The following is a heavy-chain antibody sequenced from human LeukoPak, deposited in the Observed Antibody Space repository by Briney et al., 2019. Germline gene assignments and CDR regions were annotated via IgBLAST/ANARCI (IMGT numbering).Heavy chain of an antibody. J-gene: IGHJ6*02. CDR2: ISAYNGNT. CDR3: ARGITIFGVVRDYGMDV. CDR1: GYTFTSYG. V-gene: IGHV1-18*01. Sequence: ASVKVSCKASGYTFTSYGISWVRQAPGQGLEWMGWISAYNGNTNYAQKFQGRVTITADKSTSTAYMELSSLRSEDTAVYYCARGITIFGVVRDYGMDVWGQGTTVTVSS. D-gene: IGHD3-3*01.